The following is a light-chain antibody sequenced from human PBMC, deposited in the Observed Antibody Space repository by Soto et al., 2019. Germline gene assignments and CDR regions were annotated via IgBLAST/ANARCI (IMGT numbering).Light chain of an antibody. CDR1: QSVSSSY. CDR3: QQLKSYPQT. J-gene: IGKJ1*01. CDR2: DAF. Sequence: EIVLTQSPGTLSLSPGERATLSCRASQSVSSSYLAWYQQKPGQAPGPLIYDAFSRAPGIPARFSGGGSGTDFTLTISSLQPEDFATYYCQQLKSYPQTFGQGTKVDIK. V-gene: IGKV3D-20*02.